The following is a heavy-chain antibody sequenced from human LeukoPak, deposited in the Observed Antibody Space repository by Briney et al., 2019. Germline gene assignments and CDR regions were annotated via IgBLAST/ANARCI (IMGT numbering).Heavy chain of an antibody. J-gene: IGHJ4*02. D-gene: IGHD3-3*01. Sequence: PGGSLRLSCAVSGFTFSNFWMSWVRQAPGRGLEWVANIHPEGNEKYHVESVKGRFTISRDNAKNSLFLQMNSLRAEDTAVYYCARGYDFWSGYSFDYWGQGTLVTVSS. CDR1: GFTFSNFW. V-gene: IGHV3-7*03. CDR3: ARGYDFWSGYSFDY. CDR2: IHPEGNEK.